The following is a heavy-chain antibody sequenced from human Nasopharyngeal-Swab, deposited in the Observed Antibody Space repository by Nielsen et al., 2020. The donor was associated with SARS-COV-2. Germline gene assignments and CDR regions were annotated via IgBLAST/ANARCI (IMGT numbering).Heavy chain of an antibody. CDR2: IKQDGSEK. J-gene: IGHJ6*03. D-gene: IGHD2-2*02. V-gene: IGHV3-7*01. Sequence: GGSLRLSCAASGFTFSSYWMSWVRQALGKGLERVAKIKQDGSEKYYVDSVKGRFTISRDNAKNSLYLQMNSLRAEDTAVYYCARGDIVVVPAAILYYYYYMDVWGKGTTVTVSS. CDR3: ARGDIVVVPAAILYYYYYMDV. CDR1: GFTFSSYW.